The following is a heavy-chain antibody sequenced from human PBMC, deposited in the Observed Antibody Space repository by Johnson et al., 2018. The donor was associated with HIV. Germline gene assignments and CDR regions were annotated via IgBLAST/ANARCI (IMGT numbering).Heavy chain of an antibody. CDR2: IGGSGGST. J-gene: IGHJ3*01. Sequence: VQLVESGGGLVQPGGSLRLSCAASGFTFSSYDMHWVRQATGKGLEWVSAIGGSGGSTYYADSVKGRFTISRDNSKNTLYLQMNSLRAEDTAVYYCAREPGYSSGPDAFDLWAKGQWSPSLQ. CDR3: AREPGYSSGPDAFDL. D-gene: IGHD6-19*01. CDR1: GFTFSSYD. V-gene: IGHV3-23*04.